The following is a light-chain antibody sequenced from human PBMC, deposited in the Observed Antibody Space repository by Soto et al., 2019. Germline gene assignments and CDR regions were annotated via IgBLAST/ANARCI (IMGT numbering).Light chain of an antibody. Sequence: IVLTQSPGTLSLSPGERATVSCRASQGVTSSYLAWYQHKPGQAPRLLIYGASSRATGIPDRFSGSWSGTDCTLTISRLEPEDVAVYYCQQYGSSPRTFGQGTKVDI. CDR1: QGVTSSY. CDR3: QQYGSSPRT. V-gene: IGKV3-20*01. J-gene: IGKJ1*01. CDR2: GAS.